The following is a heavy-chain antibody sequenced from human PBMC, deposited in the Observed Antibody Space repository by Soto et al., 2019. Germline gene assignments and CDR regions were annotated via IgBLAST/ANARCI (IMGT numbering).Heavy chain of an antibody. V-gene: IGHV3-7*01. Sequence: EVQLVQSGGDLVQPGGSLRLSCVASGFTFSTYWMTWVRQAPGMGLEWVAGIKEDASEELYVDSVKGRFSVSRDNAKNSLYLQLNSLSAEDPAVYYCATAISSHFRNFDYWGQGSLVTVSS. CDR2: IKEDASEE. D-gene: IGHD3-3*02. CDR1: GFTFSTYW. CDR3: ATAISSHFRNFDY. J-gene: IGHJ4*02.